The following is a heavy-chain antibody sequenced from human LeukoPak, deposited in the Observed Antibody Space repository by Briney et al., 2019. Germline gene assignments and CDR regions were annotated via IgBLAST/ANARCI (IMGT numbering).Heavy chain of an antibody. J-gene: IGHJ4*02. Sequence: PGGSLRLSCAASGFTFSSYAMHWVRQAPGKGLEWIGSIYYSGSTYYNPSLKSRVTISVDTSKNQFSLKLSSVTAADTAVYYCARDTLYYDILTGYYKGGFDYWGQGTLVTVSS. CDR2: IYYSGST. V-gene: IGHV4-39*07. CDR1: GFTFSSYA. CDR3: ARDTLYYDILTGYYKGGFDY. D-gene: IGHD3-9*01.